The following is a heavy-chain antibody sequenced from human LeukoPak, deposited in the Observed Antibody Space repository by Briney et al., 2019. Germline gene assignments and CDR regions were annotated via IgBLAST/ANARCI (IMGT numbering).Heavy chain of an antibody. CDR3: ARDQVATTDAFDI. J-gene: IGHJ3*02. V-gene: IGHV3-21*01. D-gene: IGHD5-12*01. CDR1: GFTFSSYS. Sequence: PGGSLRLSCAASGFTFSSYSMNWVRQAPGKGLEWVSSISSSSSYIYYADSVKGRFTISRDNAKNSPYLQMNSLRAEDTAVYYCARDQVATTDAFDIWGQGTMVTVSS. CDR2: ISSSSSYI.